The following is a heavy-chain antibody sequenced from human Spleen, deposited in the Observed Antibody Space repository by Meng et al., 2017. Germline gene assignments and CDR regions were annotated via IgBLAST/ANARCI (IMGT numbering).Heavy chain of an antibody. CDR2: ISSSGNTI. D-gene: IGHD3-22*01. CDR1: GFTFSSFE. CDR3: ARGTYYYNSSGYRKQYYFDY. J-gene: IGHJ4*02. V-gene: IGHV3-48*03. Sequence: GESLKISCEASGFTFSSFEMNWVRQAPGKGLEWVSYISSSGNTIYYADSVKGRFTISRDNAKNSLYLQMNSLRAEDTAVYYCARGTYYYNSSGYRKQYYFDYWGQGTLVTVSS.